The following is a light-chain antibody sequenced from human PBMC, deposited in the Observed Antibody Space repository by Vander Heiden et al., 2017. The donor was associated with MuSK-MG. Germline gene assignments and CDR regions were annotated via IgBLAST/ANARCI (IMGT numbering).Light chain of an antibody. CDR1: QSVGRY. CDR2: DAS. J-gene: IGKJ3*01. Sequence: EIVLTQSPATLSLSPGETATLSCRASQSVGRYLAWYQQKPGQAPRLLIYDASNRARGIPARFSGSGSGTDFTLTISGLESDDFAVYYCQQGNNWHFTFGHGTKVDIE. CDR3: QQGNNWHFT. V-gene: IGKV3-11*01.